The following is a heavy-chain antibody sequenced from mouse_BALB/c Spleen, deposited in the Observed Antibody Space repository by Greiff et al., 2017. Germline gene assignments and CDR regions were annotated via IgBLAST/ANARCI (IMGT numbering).Heavy chain of an antibody. J-gene: IGHJ4*01. CDR1: GFSLTSYG. Sequence: VKLMESGPGLVAPSQSLSITCTVSGFSLTSYGVHWVRQPPGKGLEWLGVIWAGGSTNYNSALMSRLSISKDNSKSQVFLKMNSLQTDDTAMYYCARRYKGNYYAMDYWGQGTSVTVSS. CDR2: IWAGGST. V-gene: IGHV2-9*02. CDR3: ARRYKGNYYAMDY. D-gene: IGHD1-3*01.